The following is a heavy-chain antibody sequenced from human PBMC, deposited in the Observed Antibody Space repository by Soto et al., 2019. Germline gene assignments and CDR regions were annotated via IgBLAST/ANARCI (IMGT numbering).Heavy chain of an antibody. CDR3: ARGDGYSGYDYWYFDL. J-gene: IGHJ2*01. D-gene: IGHD5-12*01. V-gene: IGHV1-69*02. CDR2: IIPILGIA. Sequence: ASVKVSCKASGGTFSSYTISWVRQAPGQGLEWMGRIIPILGIANYAQKFQGRVTITADKSTSTAYMELSSLRSEDTAVYYCARGDGYSGYDYWYFDLWGRGTLVTVSS. CDR1: GGTFSSYT.